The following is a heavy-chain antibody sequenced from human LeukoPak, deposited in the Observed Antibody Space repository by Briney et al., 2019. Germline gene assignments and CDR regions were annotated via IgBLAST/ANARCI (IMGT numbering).Heavy chain of an antibody. CDR1: GYTFTSYD. D-gene: IGHD3-9*01. CDR2: MNPNSGNT. J-gene: IGHJ4*02. V-gene: IGHV1-8*01. CDR3: ARLLDVLRYFDWLPWAYFDY. Sequence: ASVKVSCKASGYTFTSYDINWVRQATGQGLEWMGWMNPNSGNTDYAQKFQGRVTMTRNTSISTAYMELSSLRSEDTAVYYCARLLDVLRYFDWLPWAYFDYWGQGTLVTVSS.